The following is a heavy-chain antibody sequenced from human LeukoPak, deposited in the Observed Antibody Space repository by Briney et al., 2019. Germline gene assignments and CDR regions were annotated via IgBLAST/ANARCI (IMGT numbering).Heavy chain of an antibody. J-gene: IGHJ2*01. D-gene: IGHD7-27*01. Sequence: GGSLRLSCAASGFTFSSYWMHWVRQAPGKGLVWVSRINSDGSSTSYADSVKGRFTISRDNAKNTLYLQMNSLRAEDTAAYYCAREAVGTGDWYFDLWGRGTLVTVSP. CDR3: AREAVGTGDWYFDL. CDR2: INSDGSST. V-gene: IGHV3-74*01. CDR1: GFTFSSYW.